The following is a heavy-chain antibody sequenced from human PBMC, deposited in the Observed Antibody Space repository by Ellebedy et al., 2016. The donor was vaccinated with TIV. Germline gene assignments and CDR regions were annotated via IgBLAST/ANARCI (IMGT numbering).Heavy chain of an antibody. J-gene: IGHJ3*02. Sequence: GESLKISCAASGFSFSNYWMHWVRQVPGMGLVWVSRVKSDGSTTDYADSVKGRFTISRDNAKNMVYLQMNSLRAEDTAVYYYARGTITLPRSAFDIWGQGTMVTVSS. CDR2: VKSDGSTT. CDR1: GFSFSNYW. D-gene: IGHD1-26*01. CDR3: ARGTITLPRSAFDI. V-gene: IGHV3-74*01.